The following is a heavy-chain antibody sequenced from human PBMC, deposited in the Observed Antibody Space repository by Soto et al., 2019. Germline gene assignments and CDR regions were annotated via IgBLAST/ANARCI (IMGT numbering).Heavy chain of an antibody. CDR1: GGTFNRDG. Sequence: QVQLVQSGAEVRKPGSSVRLSCKVSGGTFNRDGITWVRQAPGQGLEWMGEIIPILGTVKFAQKFQGTVTLTADKSADTAYRELSSLISEDTAVYYLARIRHSRETGMPYFDSWGQGSLVTVSS. D-gene: IGHD1-1*01. V-gene: IGHV1-69*06. CDR3: ARIRHSRETGMPYFDS. CDR2: IIPILGTV. J-gene: IGHJ4*02.